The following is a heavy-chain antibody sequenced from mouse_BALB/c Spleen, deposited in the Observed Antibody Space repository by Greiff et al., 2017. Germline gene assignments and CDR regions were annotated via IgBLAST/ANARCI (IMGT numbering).Heavy chain of an antibody. CDR3: ARSGVRLPFDY. V-gene: IGHV1-9*01. D-gene: IGHD1-2*01. J-gene: IGHJ2*01. CDR2: ILPGSGST. Sequence: QVQLQQSGAELMKPGASVKISCKATGYTFSSYWIEWVKQRPGHGLEWIGEILPGSGSTNYNEKFKGKATFTADTSSNTAYMQLSSLTSEDSAVYYCARSGVRLPFDYWGQGTTLTVSS. CDR1: GYTFSSYW.